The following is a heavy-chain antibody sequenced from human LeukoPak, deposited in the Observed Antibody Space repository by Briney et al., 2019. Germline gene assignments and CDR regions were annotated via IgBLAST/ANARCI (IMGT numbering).Heavy chain of an antibody. D-gene: IGHD3-16*01. J-gene: IGHJ4*02. CDR3: ASLLGREPGEYYFDY. CDR1: GGSISSYY. Sequence: SETLSLTCTVSGGSISSYYWSWIRQPPGKGLEWIGYIYYSGSTNYNPSLKSRVTISVDTSKNQFSLKLSSVTAADTAVYYCASLLGREPGEYYFDYWGQGTLVTVSS. CDR2: IYYSGST. V-gene: IGHV4-59*01.